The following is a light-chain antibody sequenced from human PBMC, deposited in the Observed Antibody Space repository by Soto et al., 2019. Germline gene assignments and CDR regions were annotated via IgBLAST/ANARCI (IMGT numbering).Light chain of an antibody. CDR2: VGTGGIVG. CDR3: GADHGSGSNFLFVV. Sequence: QSVLTQPPSASASLGASVTLTCTLSSGYSNYKVDWYQQRPGKGPRFVMRVGTGGIVGSKGDGIPDRFSALGSGLNRYLTIKNIQEEDESDYHCGADHGSGSNFLFVVFGGGTKVTVL. V-gene: IGLV9-49*01. CDR1: SGYSNYK. J-gene: IGLJ2*01.